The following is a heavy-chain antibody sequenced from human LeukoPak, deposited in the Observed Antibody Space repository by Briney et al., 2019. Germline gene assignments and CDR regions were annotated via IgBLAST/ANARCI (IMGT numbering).Heavy chain of an antibody. V-gene: IGHV4-59*08. J-gene: IGHJ5*02. CDR2: IYYSGST. Sequence: SETLSLTCTVSGGSTSSYYWSWIRQPPGKGLEWIGYIYYSGSTNYNPSLKSRVTISVDTSKNQFSLKLSSVTAADTAVYYCARHSRSPDWFDPWGQGTLVTVSS. CDR3: ARHSRSPDWFDP. CDR1: GGSTSSYY. D-gene: IGHD6-13*01.